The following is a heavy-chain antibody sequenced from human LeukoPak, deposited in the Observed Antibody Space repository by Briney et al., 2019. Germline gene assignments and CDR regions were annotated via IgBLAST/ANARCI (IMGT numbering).Heavy chain of an antibody. CDR3: ASLNRFDP. CDR2: ISYDGSNK. Sequence: GGSLRLSCAASGFTFSSYAMHWVRQAPGKGLEWVAVISYDGSNKYYADFVKGRFTISRDNSKNTLYLQMNSLRAEDTAVYYCASLNRFDPWGQGTLVTVSS. J-gene: IGHJ5*02. V-gene: IGHV3-30-3*01. CDR1: GFTFSSYA.